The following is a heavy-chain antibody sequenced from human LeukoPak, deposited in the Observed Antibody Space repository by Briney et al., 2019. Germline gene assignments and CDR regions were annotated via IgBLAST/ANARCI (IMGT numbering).Heavy chain of an antibody. D-gene: IGHD6-19*01. CDR3: AKISGSNRFDP. Sequence: SETLSLTCTVSGGSISSFYWSWIRQPPGKGLEWIGYIYYTGITNYNPSLRTRVTISVDTSKNQFSLRLRSVTAADTAVYYCAKISGSNRFDPWGQGTLVTVSS. CDR1: GGSISSFY. V-gene: IGHV4-59*01. J-gene: IGHJ5*02. CDR2: IYYTGIT.